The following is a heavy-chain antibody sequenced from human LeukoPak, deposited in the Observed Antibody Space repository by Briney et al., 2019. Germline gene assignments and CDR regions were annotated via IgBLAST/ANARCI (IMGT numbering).Heavy chain of an antibody. CDR3: TTVYGSGSFDY. Sequence: GGSLRLSCAASGFSFSSDAMSWVRQAPGKGLEWVGRIKSKTDGGTTDYATPVKGRFTISRDDSKNTLYLQMSSLKTEDTAVYYCTTVYGSGSFDYWGQGTLVTVSS. D-gene: IGHD3-10*01. V-gene: IGHV3-15*01. CDR1: GFSFSSDA. CDR2: IKSKTDGGTT. J-gene: IGHJ4*02.